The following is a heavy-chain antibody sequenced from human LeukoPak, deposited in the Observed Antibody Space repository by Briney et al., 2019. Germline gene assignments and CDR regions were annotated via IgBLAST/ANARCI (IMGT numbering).Heavy chain of an antibody. CDR2: VSISSGTI. J-gene: IGHJ4*02. V-gene: IGHV3-48*04. CDR1: GFTFSRYS. Sequence: GGSLRLSCAASGFTFSRYSMNWVRQAPGKGLEWISFVSISSGTIYYADSVNGRFRISRDNAKSSLDLEMNSLRAEDTAVYYCARAMSTFGGVRNYFDSWGQGTLVTVSS. CDR3: ARAMSTFGGVRNYFDS. D-gene: IGHD3-16*01.